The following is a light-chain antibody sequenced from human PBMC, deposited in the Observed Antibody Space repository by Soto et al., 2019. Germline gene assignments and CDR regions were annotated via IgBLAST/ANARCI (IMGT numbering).Light chain of an antibody. CDR1: QNVDTNY. CDR3: QQYVSSPLT. V-gene: IGKV3-20*01. J-gene: IGKJ4*01. CDR2: GAS. Sequence: EIVLPQSPGTLSLSPGARAPLSGRASQNVDTNYLAWYQQKPGQATRIIIFGASSRATGIPDRFSGSGSGTDFTLTISRLEPEDFAVYYCQQYVSSPLTFGGGTKVDIK.